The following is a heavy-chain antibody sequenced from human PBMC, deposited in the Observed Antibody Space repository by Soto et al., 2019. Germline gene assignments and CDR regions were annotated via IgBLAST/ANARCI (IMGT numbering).Heavy chain of an antibody. J-gene: IGHJ3*01. CDR1: GFTFSDNL. Sequence: QVQLVQSGADLKKPGASVNISCTASGFTFSDNLINWVRQLPGPVLEWMGWLNPDTGNTRYSESFRGRVTISRHPSASIDYLELSGLENEDTALYFCARDIQSVGPRANDAFDVWGQGTMITVSS. D-gene: IGHD5-18*01. V-gene: IGHV1-3*01. CDR2: LNPDTGNT. CDR3: ARDIQSVGPRANDAFDV.